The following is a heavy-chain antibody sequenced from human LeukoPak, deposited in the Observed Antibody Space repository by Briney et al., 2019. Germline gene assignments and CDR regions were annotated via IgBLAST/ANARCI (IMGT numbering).Heavy chain of an antibody. V-gene: IGHV1-8*01. CDR3: ARADSSSWSILDY. CDR1: GYTFTSYD. CDR2: MNPNSGST. Sequence: GGSVKVSCKASGYTFTSYDINWVRQATGQGLEWVGWMNPNSGSTGYAQKFQGRVTMTRNIFMSTAYMELSSLRSEDTAVYYCARADSSSWSILDYWGQGTLVTVSS. J-gene: IGHJ4*02. D-gene: IGHD6-13*01.